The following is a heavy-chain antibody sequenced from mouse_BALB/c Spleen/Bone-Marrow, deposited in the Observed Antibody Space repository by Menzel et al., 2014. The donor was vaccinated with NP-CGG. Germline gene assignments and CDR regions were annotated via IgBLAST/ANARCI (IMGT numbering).Heavy chain of an antibody. V-gene: IGHV14-3*02. CDR1: GFNIKDTY. Sequence: VHVKQSGAELVKPGASVKLSCTASGFNIKDTYMHWVKQRPERGLEWIGRIDPANGNTKYDPKFQGKATITADTSSNTAYLQLSSLTSEDTAVYYCARSRDYGSSYYAMDYWGQGTSVTVSS. D-gene: IGHD1-1*01. CDR3: ARSRDYGSSYYAMDY. J-gene: IGHJ4*01. CDR2: IDPANGNT.